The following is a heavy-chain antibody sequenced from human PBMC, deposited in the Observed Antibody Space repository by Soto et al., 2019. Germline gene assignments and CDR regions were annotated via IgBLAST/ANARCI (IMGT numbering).Heavy chain of an antibody. D-gene: IGHD3-10*01. J-gene: IGHJ6*02. Sequence: GGSLRLSCAASGFTFSSYGMHWARQAPGKGLEWVAVISYDGSNKYYADSVKGRFTIPRDNSKNTLYLQMNSLRAEDTAVYYCANQQLFYYYGMDVWGQGTTVPVSS. CDR3: ANQQLFYYYGMDV. V-gene: IGHV3-30*18. CDR1: GFTFSSYG. CDR2: ISYDGSNK.